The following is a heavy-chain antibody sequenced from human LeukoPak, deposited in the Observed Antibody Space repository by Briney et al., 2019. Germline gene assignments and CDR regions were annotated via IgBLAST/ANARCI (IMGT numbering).Heavy chain of an antibody. CDR2: INPNSGGT. Sequence: ASVKVSCKASGYTFTGYYMHWVRQAPGQGLEWMGWINPNSGGTNYAQKFQGWVTMTRDTSISTAYMKLSRLRSDDTAVYYCARSSGPSYYYGMDVWGQGTTVTVSS. J-gene: IGHJ6*02. CDR3: ARSSGPSYYYGMDV. D-gene: IGHD6-19*01. V-gene: IGHV1-2*04. CDR1: GYTFTGYY.